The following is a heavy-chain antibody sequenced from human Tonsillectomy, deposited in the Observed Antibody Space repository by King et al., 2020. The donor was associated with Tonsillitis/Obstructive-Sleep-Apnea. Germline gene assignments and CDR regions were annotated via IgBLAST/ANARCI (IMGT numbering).Heavy chain of an antibody. D-gene: IGHD2-2*01. V-gene: IGHV4-59*01. CDR2: IYYSGST. CDR1: GGSISSYY. J-gene: IGHJ6*04. Sequence: QLQESGPGLVKPSETLSLTCTVSGGSISSYYWSWIRQPPGKGLEWIGYIYYSGSTNYNPSLQSRVTISGDTSKNQFSLKLSSVTAADTAVYYCARDHCTSTSCSPGVWGKGTTVTVSS. CDR3: ARDHCTSTSCSPGV.